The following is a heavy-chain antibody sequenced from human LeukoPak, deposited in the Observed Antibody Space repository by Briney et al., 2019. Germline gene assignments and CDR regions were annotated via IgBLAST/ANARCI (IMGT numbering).Heavy chain of an antibody. CDR3: ARVFGSSGWYMGPFDY. V-gene: IGHV6-1*01. CDR1: GDSVSSNSAA. J-gene: IGHJ4*02. D-gene: IGHD6-19*01. Sequence: SQTLSLTCAISGDSVSSNSAAWNWIRQSPSRGLEWLGRTYYRSKWYNDYAVSVKSRITINPDTSKNQFSLQLNSVTPEDTAVYYCARVFGSSGWYMGPFDYWGQGTLVTVSS. CDR2: TYYRSKWYN.